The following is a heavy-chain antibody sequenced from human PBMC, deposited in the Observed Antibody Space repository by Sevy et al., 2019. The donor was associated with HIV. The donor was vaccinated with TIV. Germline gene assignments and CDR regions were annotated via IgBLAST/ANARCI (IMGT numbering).Heavy chain of an antibody. Sequence: GGSLRLSCVASGFTFSNAWVNWVRQAPGKGLEWVGRSTTKTDGEPTDYAAPVKDRFTISRDDSKNTLYLQMNSLRTEDTAVYYCTTERHYFDRNTGYPEIVPIAYWGQGRLVTVSS. J-gene: IGHJ4*02. CDR3: TTERHYFDRNTGYPEIVPIAY. V-gene: IGHV3-15*07. CDR1: GFTFSNAW. CDR2: STTKTDGEPT. D-gene: IGHD3-22*01.